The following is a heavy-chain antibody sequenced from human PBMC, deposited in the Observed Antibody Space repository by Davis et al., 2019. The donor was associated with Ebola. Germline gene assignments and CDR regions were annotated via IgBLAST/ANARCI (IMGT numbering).Heavy chain of an antibody. D-gene: IGHD3-3*01. CDR2: IYPGDSDT. J-gene: IGHJ6*02. Sequence: GESLKISCKGSGYSFTSYWIGWVRQMPGKGLEWMGIIYPGDSDTRYSPSFQGQVTISADKSISTAYLQWSSLKASDTAMYYCARLPYYDFWSGPDYGMDVWGQGTTVTVSS. CDR1: GYSFTSYW. V-gene: IGHV5-51*01. CDR3: ARLPYYDFWSGPDYGMDV.